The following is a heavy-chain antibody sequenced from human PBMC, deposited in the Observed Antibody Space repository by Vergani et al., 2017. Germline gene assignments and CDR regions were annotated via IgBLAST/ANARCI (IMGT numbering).Heavy chain of an antibody. CDR2: IYYSGST. Sequence: QVQLQESGPGLVKPSQTLYLTCTVSGGSISSGDYYWSWIRPPPGKGLAWIGYIYYSGSTYYNPSLKSRVTISVDTSKNQFSLKLSPVTAADTAVYYCARDHWAYGDYYFDYWGQGTLVTVSS. CDR1: GGSISSGDYY. J-gene: IGHJ4*02. V-gene: IGHV4-30-4*01. CDR3: ARDHWAYGDYYFDY. D-gene: IGHD4-17*01.